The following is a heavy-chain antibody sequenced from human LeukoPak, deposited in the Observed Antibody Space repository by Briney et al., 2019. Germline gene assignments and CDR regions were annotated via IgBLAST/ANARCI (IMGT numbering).Heavy chain of an antibody. Sequence: ASVKVSCKASGYTFTGYYMHWVRQAPGQGLEWMGWINPNSGGTNYAQKFQGRVTMTRDTSISTAYMELSRLRSEDTAVYYCAILGRSIAVAGTCFDYWGQGTLVTVSS. V-gene: IGHV1-2*02. D-gene: IGHD6-19*01. CDR1: GYTFTGYY. CDR3: AILGRSIAVAGTCFDY. CDR2: INPNSGGT. J-gene: IGHJ4*02.